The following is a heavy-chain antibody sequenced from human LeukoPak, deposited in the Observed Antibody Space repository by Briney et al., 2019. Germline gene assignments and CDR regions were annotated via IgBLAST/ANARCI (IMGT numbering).Heavy chain of an antibody. V-gene: IGHV3-20*04. J-gene: IGHJ4*02. CDR1: GFTFDDYG. Sequence: PGGPLRLSCAASGFTFDDYGMSWVRQAPGKGLEWVSGINWNGGSTGYADSVKGRFTISRDNAKNSLYLQMNSLRAEDTALYYCARYPKIASITIFGVVTYYFDYWGQGTLVTVSS. D-gene: IGHD3-3*01. CDR3: ARYPKIASITIFGVVTYYFDY. CDR2: INWNGGST.